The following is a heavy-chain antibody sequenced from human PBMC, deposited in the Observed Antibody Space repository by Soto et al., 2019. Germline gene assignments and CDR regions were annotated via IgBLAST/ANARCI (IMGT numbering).Heavy chain of an antibody. CDR2: ISGSGGST. V-gene: IGHV3-23*01. Sequence: EVQLLESGGGLVQPGGSLRLSCAASGFTFSSYAMSWVRQAPGKGLEWVSAISGSGGSTYYADSVKGRFTISRDNSKNTLYLQMNSLRAEDTAVYYCAKRTTVTTTYYYYGMDVWGQGTTVTVSS. J-gene: IGHJ6*02. D-gene: IGHD4-17*01. CDR1: GFTFSSYA. CDR3: AKRTTVTTTYYYYGMDV.